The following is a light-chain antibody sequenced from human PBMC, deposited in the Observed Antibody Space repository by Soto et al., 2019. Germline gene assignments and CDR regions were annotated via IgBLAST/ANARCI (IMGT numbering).Light chain of an antibody. J-gene: IGKJ3*01. Sequence: EIVMTQSPATLSVSPGERATLSCRASQAVSSNLAWYQQKPGQAPRLLIYAASTGAAGIPDRFSGSGSGTGFTLTITSLQSEDFAVYYCQHYNNWPFTFGPGTKVDIK. V-gene: IGKV3-15*01. CDR3: QHYNNWPFT. CDR2: AAS. CDR1: QAVSSN.